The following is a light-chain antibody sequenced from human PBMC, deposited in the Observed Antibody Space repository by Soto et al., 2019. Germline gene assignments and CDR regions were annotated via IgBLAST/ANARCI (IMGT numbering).Light chain of an antibody. V-gene: IGKV1-6*01. J-gene: IGKJ1*01. CDR3: LQDYNYPRT. CDR2: AAS. CDR1: QGIGND. Sequence: AIQVTQSSSSLSASVGDRVTITCRASQGIGNDLGWYQQKPGKAPKLLIYAASTLQSGVPSRFSGSGSGTDFTLTISSLQPEDFATYYCLQDYNYPRTFGQGIKVDIK.